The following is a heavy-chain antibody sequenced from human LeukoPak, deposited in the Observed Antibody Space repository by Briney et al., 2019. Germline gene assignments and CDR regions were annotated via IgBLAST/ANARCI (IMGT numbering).Heavy chain of an antibody. CDR2: IRYDGSNK. J-gene: IGHJ4*02. CDR1: GFTFSSYG. Sequence: GGSLRLSCAASGFTFSSYGVHWVRQAPGKGLEWVAFIRYDGSNKYYADSVKGRFTISRDNSKNTLYLQMNSLRAEDTAVYYCARDSWFGEATLDYWGQGTLVTVSS. D-gene: IGHD3-10*01. V-gene: IGHV3-30*02. CDR3: ARDSWFGEATLDY.